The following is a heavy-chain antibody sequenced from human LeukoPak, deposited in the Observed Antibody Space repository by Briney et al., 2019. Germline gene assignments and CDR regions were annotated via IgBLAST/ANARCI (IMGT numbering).Heavy chain of an antibody. Sequence: SETLSLTCTVSGYSISSGYYWGWIRQPPGKGLEWTGSIDHSGSTYYNPPLKSRITISVDTSKNQFSLKLSSVTAADTAVYYCARDSPYYYGSGSATYYMDVWGKGTTVTISS. CDR3: ARDSPYYYGSGSATYYMDV. V-gene: IGHV4-38-2*02. D-gene: IGHD3-10*01. CDR1: GYSISSGYY. J-gene: IGHJ6*03. CDR2: IDHSGST.